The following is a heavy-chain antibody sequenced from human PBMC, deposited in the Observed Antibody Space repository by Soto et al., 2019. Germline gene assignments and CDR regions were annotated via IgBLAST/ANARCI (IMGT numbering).Heavy chain of an antibody. CDR3: AYSSSRSYFDY. J-gene: IGHJ4*02. D-gene: IGHD6-13*01. V-gene: IGHV4-59*01. CDR1: GGSISSYY. CDR2: IYYSGST. Sequence: QVQLQESGPGLVKPSETLSLTCTVSGGSISSYYWSWIRQPPGKGLEWIGYIYYSGSTNYNPSLKSRVTISVDTSKNQFSLKLSSVTAADTAVYYCAYSSSRSYFDYWGQGTLVTVSS.